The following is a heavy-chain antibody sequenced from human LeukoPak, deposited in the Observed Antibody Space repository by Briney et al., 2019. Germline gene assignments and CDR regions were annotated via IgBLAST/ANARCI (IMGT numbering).Heavy chain of an antibody. D-gene: IGHD6-13*01. CDR1: GFTFSSYA. V-gene: IGHV3-33*08. CDR3: ARDGIAAALYNWFDP. Sequence: GGSLRLSCAASGFTFSSYAMSWVRQAPGKGLEWVAVIWYDGSNKYYADPVKGRFTISRDNSKNTLYLQMNSLRAEDTAVYYCARDGIAAALYNWFDPWGQGTLVTVSS. J-gene: IGHJ5*02. CDR2: IWYDGSNK.